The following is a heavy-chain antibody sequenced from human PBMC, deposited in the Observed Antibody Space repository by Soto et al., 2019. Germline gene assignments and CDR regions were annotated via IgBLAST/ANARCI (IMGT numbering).Heavy chain of an antibody. J-gene: IGHJ4*02. CDR2: ISSSSSYI. CDR1: GFTFSSYS. V-gene: IGHV3-21*01. D-gene: IGHD4-17*01. Sequence: PGGSLRLSCAASGFTFSSYSMNWVRQAPGKGLEWVSSISSSSSYIYYADSVKGRFTISRDNAKNSLYLQMNSLRAEDTAVYYCARGGSTLPTTLRGALDYWGQGTQVTVSS. CDR3: ARGGSTLPTTLRGALDY.